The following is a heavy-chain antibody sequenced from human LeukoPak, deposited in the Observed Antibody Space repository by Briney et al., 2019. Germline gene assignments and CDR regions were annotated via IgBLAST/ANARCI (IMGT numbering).Heavy chain of an antibody. D-gene: IGHD6-13*01. J-gene: IGHJ5*02. CDR1: GGSISSYY. CDR3: AREVAAAGTPYNWFDP. V-gene: IGHV4-59*01. Sequence: SETLSLTCTVSGGSISSYYWSWIRQPPGKGLEWIRYIYYSGSTNYNPSLKSRVTISVDTSKNQFSLKLSSVTAADTAVYYCAREVAAAGTPYNWFDPWGQGTLVTVSS. CDR2: IYYSGST.